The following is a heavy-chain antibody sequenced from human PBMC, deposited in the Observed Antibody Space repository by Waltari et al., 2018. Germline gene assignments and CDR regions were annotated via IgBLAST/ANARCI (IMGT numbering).Heavy chain of an antibody. J-gene: IGHJ4*02. D-gene: IGHD6-13*01. CDR1: GGSISSGSYY. Sequence: QVQLQESGPGLVKPSQTLSLTCTVSGGSISSGSYYWSWIRQPAGKGLEWIGRIYTSGSTNYNPSLKSRVTISVDTSKNQFSLKLSSVTAADTAVYYCARESGEQLWGQGTLVIVSS. CDR2: IYTSGST. V-gene: IGHV4-61*02. CDR3: ARESGEQL.